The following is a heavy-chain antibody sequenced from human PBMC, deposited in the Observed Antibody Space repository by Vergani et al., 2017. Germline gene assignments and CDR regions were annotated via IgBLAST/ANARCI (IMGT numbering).Heavy chain of an antibody. D-gene: IGHD3-22*01. J-gene: IGHJ4*02. CDR1: GGSISSGGYS. CDR3: ARDRRYYYDSSGFDY. V-gene: IGHV4-30-2*01. CDR2: IYHSGST. Sequence: QVQLQESGSGLVKPSQTLSLTCAVSGGSISSGGYSWSWIRQPPGKGLEWIGYIYHSGSTYYNPSLKSRVTISVDRSKNQFSLKLSSVTAADTAVYYCARDRRYYYDSSGFDYWGQGTLVTVSS.